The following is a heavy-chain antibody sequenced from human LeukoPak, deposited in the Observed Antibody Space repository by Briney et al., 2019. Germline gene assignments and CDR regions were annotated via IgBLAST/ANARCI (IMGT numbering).Heavy chain of an antibody. Sequence: GGSLRLSCAASGFTFSSYAMHWVRQAPGKGLEWVAVISYDGSNKYYADSVKGRFTISRDNSKNTLYLQMNSLRAEDTAVYYCARDREPSIAARGALGYYYYMDVWGKGTTVTVSS. J-gene: IGHJ6*03. CDR3: ARDREPSIAARGALGYYYYMDV. CDR2: ISYDGSNK. D-gene: IGHD6-6*01. CDR1: GFTFSSYA. V-gene: IGHV3-30-3*01.